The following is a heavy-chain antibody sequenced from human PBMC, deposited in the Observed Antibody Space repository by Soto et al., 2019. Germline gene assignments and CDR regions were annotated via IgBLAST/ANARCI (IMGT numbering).Heavy chain of an antibody. CDR2: IIPMFGTA. Sequence: QVVLVQSGAEMKNPGSSVKVSCKASGGTFGRNAINWVRQAPGQGLEWMGGIIPMFGTANHAQKFRDRIMITADESRNTVYLEVNSLRSENRAIYYCARTQGSGWRCNALDFWGQGTRVIVSS. J-gene: IGHJ3*01. CDR1: GGTFGRNA. V-gene: IGHV1-69*01. CDR3: ARTQGSGWRCNALDF. D-gene: IGHD6-19*01.